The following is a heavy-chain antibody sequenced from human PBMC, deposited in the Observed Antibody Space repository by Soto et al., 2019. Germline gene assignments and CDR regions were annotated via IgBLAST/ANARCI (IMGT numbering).Heavy chain of an antibody. CDR1: GFTFSNYG. V-gene: IGHV3-30*18. J-gene: IGHJ4*02. D-gene: IGHD2-15*01. CDR2: ISFDGSHK. Sequence: ESGGGVVQPGRSLRLSCAGSGFTFSNYGLHWVRQAPGKGLDWVSFISFDGSHKYYADSVKGRFTISRDNSNNMLYLQMDSLTTEETAVYYCAKDGAPRYCSRSSCHPAGAYWGQGTLVTVSS. CDR3: AKDGAPRYCSRSSCHPAGAY.